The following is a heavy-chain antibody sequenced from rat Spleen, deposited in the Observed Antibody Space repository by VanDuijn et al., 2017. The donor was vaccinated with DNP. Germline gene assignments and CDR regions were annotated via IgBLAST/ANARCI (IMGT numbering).Heavy chain of an antibody. CDR1: GFTFSYYW. Sequence: EVQLVESGGDLVQPGGSLRLSCVASGFTFSYYWMAWVRQVPGKGLEWVATIIYDGSSTYYRDSVRGRFTISRDYARSTLYLQMDSLRSEDTATYYCTKQGYYGYFDFWGQGVMVTVSS. J-gene: IGHJ2*01. CDR3: TKQGYYGYFDF. V-gene: IGHV5-29*01. D-gene: IGHD1-7*01. CDR2: IIYDGSST.